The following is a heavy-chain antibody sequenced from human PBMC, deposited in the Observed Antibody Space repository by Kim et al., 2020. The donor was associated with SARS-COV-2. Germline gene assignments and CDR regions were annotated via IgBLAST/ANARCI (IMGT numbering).Heavy chain of an antibody. D-gene: IGHD6-19*01. J-gene: IGHJ6*02. CDR2: IIPMFGTP. V-gene: IGHV1-69*06. CDR3: ASGRLAVAATGYYSGLDV. Sequence: SVKVSCKASGGSFSSDGISWVRQAPGQGLEWMGGIIPMFGTPNYAQKFQGRVTITADKSTSTVYMELSSLRSEDTAVYYCASGRLAVAATGYYSGLDVWGQGTTVTVSS. CDR1: GGSFSSDG.